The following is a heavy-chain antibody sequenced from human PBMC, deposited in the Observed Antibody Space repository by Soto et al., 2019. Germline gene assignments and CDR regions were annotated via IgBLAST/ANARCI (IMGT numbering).Heavy chain of an antibody. D-gene: IGHD3-10*01. CDR2: IYSDGAT. V-gene: IGHV3-53*01. Sequence: LRLSCAASGFIVTSNYMSWVRQAPGKGLEWVSVIYSDGATNYAESVKGRFTISRDNSKNTVFLQMSSLRAEDTAVYYCAKGGPGASSGLFESWGQGTLVTVSS. CDR3: AKGGPGASSGLFES. CDR1: GFIVTSNY. J-gene: IGHJ4*02.